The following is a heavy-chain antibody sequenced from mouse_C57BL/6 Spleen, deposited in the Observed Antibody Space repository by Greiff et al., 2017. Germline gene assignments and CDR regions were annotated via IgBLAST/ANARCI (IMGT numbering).Heavy chain of an antibody. CDR2: IWGGGST. CDR3: AKKRFYAMDY. V-gene: IGHV2-4*01. CDR1: GFSLTSYG. J-gene: IGHJ4*01. Sequence: VQLQQSGPGLVQPSQSLSITCTVSGFSLTSYGVHWVRQPPGKGLEWLGVIWGGGSTDYNAAFISRLSISKDNSKSQVFFKMNSLQADDTAIYNSAKKRFYAMDYWGQGTSVTVSS.